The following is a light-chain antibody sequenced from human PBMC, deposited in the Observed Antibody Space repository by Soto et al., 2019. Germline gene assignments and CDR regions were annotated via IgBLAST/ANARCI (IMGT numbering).Light chain of an antibody. CDR2: SNN. Sequence: QSVLTQPPSVSAAPGQKVTISCSGSSSNIGSNYVYWYQQLPGTAPKLLIYSNNQRPSGVPDRFSGSKSGTSASLAISGLRSEDEADYYCAAWDDSLTGYVFGTGTQLTVL. CDR3: AAWDDSLTGYV. CDR1: SSNIGSNY. J-gene: IGLJ1*01. V-gene: IGLV1-47*02.